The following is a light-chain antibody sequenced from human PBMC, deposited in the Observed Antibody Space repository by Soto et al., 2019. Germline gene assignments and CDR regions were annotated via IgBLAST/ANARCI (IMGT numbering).Light chain of an antibody. CDR1: GSDVGAYDY. CDR3: SSCTSSITPSYV. Sequence: QSALTQPASVSGSPGQSITISCTGTGSDVGAYDYVSWYQHHPGKAPKLLIYDVSNRPSGVSNRFSGSKSGNTASLTISGLQAEDEADYYCSSCTSSITPSYVFGTGTKVTVL. J-gene: IGLJ1*01. CDR2: DVS. V-gene: IGLV2-14*01.